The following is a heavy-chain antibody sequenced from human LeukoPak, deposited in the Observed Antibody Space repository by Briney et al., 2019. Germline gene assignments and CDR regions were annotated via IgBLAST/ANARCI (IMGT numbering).Heavy chain of an antibody. CDR3: ARDRAVRTGYFDY. D-gene: IGHD3-10*01. CDR2: IWYDGSNR. Sequence: PGGSLRLSCAASGFTFSSYGMHWVRQAPGKGLEWVAVIWYDGSNRYYADSVKGRFTISRDNSKNTLYLQMSSLRAEDTAVYYCARDRAVRTGYFDYWGQGTLVTVSS. CDR1: GFTFSSYG. J-gene: IGHJ4*02. V-gene: IGHV3-33*01.